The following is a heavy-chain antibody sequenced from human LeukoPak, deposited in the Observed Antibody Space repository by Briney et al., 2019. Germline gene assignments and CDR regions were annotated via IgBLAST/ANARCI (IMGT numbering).Heavy chain of an antibody. V-gene: IGHV3-20*04. CDR1: GFTFDDYG. CDR3: ARLYSSSWYAYYYMDV. J-gene: IGHJ6*03. CDR2: INWNGGST. Sequence: GGSLRLSCAASGFTFDDYGMSWVRQAPGKGLEWVSGINWNGGSTGYADSVKGRFTISRDNAKNSLYLQMNSLRAEDTAVYYCARLYSSSWYAYYYMDVWGKGTTVTISS. D-gene: IGHD6-13*01.